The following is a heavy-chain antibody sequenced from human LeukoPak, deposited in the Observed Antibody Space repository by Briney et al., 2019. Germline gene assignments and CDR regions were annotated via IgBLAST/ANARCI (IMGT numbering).Heavy chain of an antibody. CDR1: GFTFRSYS. J-gene: IGHJ3*02. Sequence: KPGGSLRLSCAASGFTFRSYSMNSVRQAPGKGLEWVSSISSSGSYTYYAESVKGRFTISRDNAKNSLYLQTNSLRAEDTAVYYCAKLSDSSSWYFGAVDIWGQGTKVTVSS. CDR2: ISSSGSYT. V-gene: IGHV3-21*01. CDR3: AKLSDSSSWYFGAVDI. D-gene: IGHD6-13*01.